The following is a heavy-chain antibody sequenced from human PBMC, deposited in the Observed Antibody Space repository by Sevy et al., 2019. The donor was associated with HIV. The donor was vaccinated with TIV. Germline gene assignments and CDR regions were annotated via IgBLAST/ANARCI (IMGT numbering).Heavy chain of an antibody. CDR1: GFTFSSYS. CDR2: ISSSSSTI. Sequence: GGSLRLSCAASGFTFSSYSMNWVRQAPGKGLEWVSYISSSSSTIYYANSVKGRFTISRDNAKNSLYLQMNSLRDEDTAVYYCARDYPYDYVWVSFDYWGQGTLVTVSS. CDR3: ARDYPYDYVWVSFDY. D-gene: IGHD3-16*01. V-gene: IGHV3-48*02. J-gene: IGHJ4*02.